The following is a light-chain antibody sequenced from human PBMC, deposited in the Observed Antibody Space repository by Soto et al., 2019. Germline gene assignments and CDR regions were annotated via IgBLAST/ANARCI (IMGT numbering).Light chain of an antibody. CDR1: SSDVGSYNL. CDR3: PSYDSSLSGSV. V-gene: IGLV2-14*02. J-gene: IGLJ1*01. Sequence: QSALTQPASVSGSPGQSITISCTGTSSDVGSYNLVSWYQQHPGKAPKLLIYEGSKRPSGVANRFSGSKSGNTASLTISGLQAEDEADYYCPSYDSSLSGSVLGTGTKVTVL. CDR2: EGS.